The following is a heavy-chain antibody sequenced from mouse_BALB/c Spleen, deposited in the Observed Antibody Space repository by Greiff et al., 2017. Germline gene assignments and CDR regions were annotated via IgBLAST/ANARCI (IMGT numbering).Heavy chain of an antibody. CDR1: GYAFSSSW. V-gene: IGHV1-82*01. D-gene: IGHD2-1*01. CDR2: IYPGDGDT. J-gene: IGHJ4*01. CDR3: ARGNYYAMDY. Sequence: QVQLKQSGPELVKPGASVKISCKASGYAFSSSWMNWVKQRPGQGLEWIGRIYPGDGDTNYNGKFKGKATLTADKSSSTAYMQLSSLTSVDSAVYFCARGNYYAMDYWGQGTSVTVSS.